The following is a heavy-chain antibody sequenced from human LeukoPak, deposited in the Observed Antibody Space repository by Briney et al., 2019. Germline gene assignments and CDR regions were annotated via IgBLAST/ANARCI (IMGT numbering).Heavy chain of an antibody. CDR3: AKDHHQLLCLDY. CDR2: ISGSGGST. Sequence: GGSLRLSCAASGFTFSSYAMSWVRQAPGKGLEWASAISGSGGSTYYADSVKGRFTISRDNSKNTLYLQMNSLRAEDTAVYYCAKDHHQLLCLDYWGQGTLVTVSS. CDR1: GFTFSSYA. D-gene: IGHD2-2*01. J-gene: IGHJ4*02. V-gene: IGHV3-23*01.